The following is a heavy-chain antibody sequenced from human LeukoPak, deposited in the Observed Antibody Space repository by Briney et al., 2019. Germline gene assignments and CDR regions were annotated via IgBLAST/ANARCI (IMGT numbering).Heavy chain of an antibody. J-gene: IGHJ4*02. D-gene: IGHD3-10*01. V-gene: IGHV1-46*01. Sequence: ASVKVSCKASGYTFTSYYMHWVRQAPGQGLEWMGIINPSGGNTSYAQKFQGRVTMTRDTSISTAYMELSRLRSDDTAVYYCAREYYYGSGSYSVFDYWGQGTLVTVSS. CDR2: INPSGGNT. CDR3: AREYYYGSGSYSVFDY. CDR1: GYTFTSYY.